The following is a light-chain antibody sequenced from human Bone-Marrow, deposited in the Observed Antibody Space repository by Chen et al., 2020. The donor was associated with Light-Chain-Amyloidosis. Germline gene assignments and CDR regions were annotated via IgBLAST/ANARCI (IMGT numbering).Light chain of an antibody. CDR3: QQRSNWPRT. J-gene: IGKJ1*01. V-gene: IGKV3-11*01. CDR1: QSVRFS. CDR2: DAS. Sequence: IALTQSPATLSLSPGDRATLSCRAIQSVRFSLAWYQQKPGQAPRLLIYDASNRATGIPARFSGSGSMTDFTLTISSLEPEDFAVYYCQQRSNWPRTFGQGTKVDIK.